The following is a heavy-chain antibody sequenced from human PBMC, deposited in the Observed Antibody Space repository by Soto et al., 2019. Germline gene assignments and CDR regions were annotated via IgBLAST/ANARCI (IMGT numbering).Heavy chain of an antibody. CDR3: AKGPVVVVAVYYYGMDV. V-gene: IGHV3-74*01. J-gene: IGHJ6*02. D-gene: IGHD2-15*01. CDR2: INSDGSST. Sequence: GGSLRLSCAASGFTFSSYWMHWVRQAPGKGLVWVSRINSDGSSTSYADSVKGRFTISRDNAKNTLYLQMNSLRAEDTAVYYCAKGPVVVVAVYYYGMDVWGQGTTVTVSS. CDR1: GFTFSSYW.